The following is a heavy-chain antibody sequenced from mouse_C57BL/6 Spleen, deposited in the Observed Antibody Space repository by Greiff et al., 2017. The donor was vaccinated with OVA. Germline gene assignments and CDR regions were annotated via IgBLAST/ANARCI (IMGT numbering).Heavy chain of an antibody. D-gene: IGHD2-1*01. J-gene: IGHJ1*03. CDR2: IYIGNGYT. CDR1: GYTFTSYG. V-gene: IGHV1-58*01. Sequence: DVKLVESGAELVRPGSSVKMSCKTSGYTFTSYGINWVKQRPGQGLEWIGYIYIGNGYTEYNEKFKGKATLTSDTSSSTAYMQLSSLTSEDSAIYFCARFEGNYWYFDVWGTGTTVTVSS. CDR3: ARFEGNYWYFDV.